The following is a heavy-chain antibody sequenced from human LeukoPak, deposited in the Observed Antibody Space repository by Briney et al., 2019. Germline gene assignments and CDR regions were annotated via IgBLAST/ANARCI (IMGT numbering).Heavy chain of an antibody. CDR2: ISGSGGST. CDR3: ARSGWYEKGAFDI. V-gene: IGHV3-23*01. CDR1: GFTFSSYA. J-gene: IGHJ3*02. Sequence: PGGSLRLSCAASGFTFSSYAMSWVRQAPGKGLEWVSAISGSGGSTYYADSVKGRFTISRDNSKNTLYLQMNSLRAEDTAVYYCARSGWYEKGAFDIWGQGTMVTVSS. D-gene: IGHD6-19*01.